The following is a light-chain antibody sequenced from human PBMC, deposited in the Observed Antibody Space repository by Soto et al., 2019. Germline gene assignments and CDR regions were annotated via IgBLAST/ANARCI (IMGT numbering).Light chain of an antibody. CDR1: SSNIGNNY. CDR3: GSWDSSLSGVI. J-gene: IGLJ2*01. Sequence: QSVLTQPPSVSAAPGQKVTISCSGSSSNIGNNYVSWYRHLPGTAPKLLIYDNTKRPSGIPDRFSGSKSGTSATLGISGLQTGDEADYYCGSWDSSLSGVIFGGGTQLTVL. V-gene: IGLV1-51*01. CDR2: DNT.